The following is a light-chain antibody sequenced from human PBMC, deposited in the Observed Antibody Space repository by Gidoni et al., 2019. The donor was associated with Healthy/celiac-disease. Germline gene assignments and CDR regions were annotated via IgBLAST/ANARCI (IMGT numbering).Light chain of an antibody. CDR3: QQLNSYPPWT. Sequence: DIQSSYSPSFLSASVGDRVTITCRASQGISSYLAWYQQKPGKAPKLLIYAASTLQSGVPSRFGGSGSGTEFTLTISSLQPEDFATYYCQQLNSYPPWTFGQGTKVEIK. V-gene: IGKV1-9*01. J-gene: IGKJ1*01. CDR2: AAS. CDR1: QGISSY.